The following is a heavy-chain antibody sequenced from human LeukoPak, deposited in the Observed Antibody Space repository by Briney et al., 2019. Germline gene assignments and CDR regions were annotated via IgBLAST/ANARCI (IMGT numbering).Heavy chain of an antibody. Sequence: GGSLRLSCAASGFTFSSYAMSWVRQAPGEGLEWVSAISGSGGSTYYADSVKGRFTISRDNSKNTLYLQMNSLRPDDTAVYYCAKFSYGDYVAWGQGTLVIVSS. CDR2: ISGSGGST. CDR3: AKFSYGDYVA. CDR1: GFTFSSYA. J-gene: IGHJ5*02. D-gene: IGHD4-17*01. V-gene: IGHV3-23*01.